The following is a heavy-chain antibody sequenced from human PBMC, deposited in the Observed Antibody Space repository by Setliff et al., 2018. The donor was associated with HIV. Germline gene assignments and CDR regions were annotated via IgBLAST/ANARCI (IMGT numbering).Heavy chain of an antibody. CDR3: ARSVDPDI. J-gene: IGHJ6*04. CDR2: IYGMGET. CDR1: GASVRTYY. Sequence: SETLSLTCTVSGASVRTYYWTWVRQPPGKGLEWIGNIYGMGETKYHPSLKSRVTISLDKTKNAFSLRLTSVTAADTGVYFGARSVDPDIWGKGTTGTVSS. V-gene: IGHV4-4*08.